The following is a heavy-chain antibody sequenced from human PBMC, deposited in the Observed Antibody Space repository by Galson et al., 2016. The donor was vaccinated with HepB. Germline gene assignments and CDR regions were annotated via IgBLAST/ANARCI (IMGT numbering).Heavy chain of an antibody. D-gene: IGHD6-13*01. CDR2: ISGRGDNT. CDR3: AKPRSSGWYEFDY. V-gene: IGHV3-23*01. CDR1: GFAFSGHA. J-gene: IGHJ4*02. Sequence: SLRLSCAASGFAFSGHAMSWVRQAPGKGPEWVSAISGRGDNTYYAYAVKGRFTISRDNSKNTLFLQMNSLRAEDTAIYYCAKPRSSGWYEFDYWGRGTLVTVSS.